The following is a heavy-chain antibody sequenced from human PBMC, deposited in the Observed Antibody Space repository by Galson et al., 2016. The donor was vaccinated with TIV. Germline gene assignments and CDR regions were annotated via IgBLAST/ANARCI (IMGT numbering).Heavy chain of an antibody. CDR3: ARGRGYCDTTSCYVDY. CDR2: IIDSGSST. J-gene: IGHJ4*02. V-gene: IGHV3-48*03. CDR1: GFTFSSYE. D-gene: IGHD2-2*01. Sequence: SQRLSCAASGFTFSSYEMNWVRQAPGKGLEWVSYIIDSGSSTYYADSVKGRFTISRDNAKNSVYLQMNSLRAEDTAVYYCARGRGYCDTTSCYVDYWGQGTLVTVSS.